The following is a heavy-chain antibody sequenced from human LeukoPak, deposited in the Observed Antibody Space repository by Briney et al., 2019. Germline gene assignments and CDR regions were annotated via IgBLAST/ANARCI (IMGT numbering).Heavy chain of an antibody. CDR2: IYYSGST. CDR3: ARRNSGTHTFDY. V-gene: IGHV4-59*01. Sequence: SETLSLTCTVSGGSISSYYWSWIRQPQGKGLEWIGYIYYSGSTNYNPSLKSRVTISVDTSKNQFSLMLSSVTAADTAVYFCARRNSGTHTFDYWGQGTLVTVSS. J-gene: IGHJ4*02. D-gene: IGHD1/OR15-1a*01. CDR1: GGSISSYY.